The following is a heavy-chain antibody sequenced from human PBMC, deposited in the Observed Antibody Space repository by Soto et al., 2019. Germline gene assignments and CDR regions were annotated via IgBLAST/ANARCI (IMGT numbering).Heavy chain of an antibody. D-gene: IGHD5-12*01. CDR1: GGSISYYY. J-gene: IGHJ4*02. Sequence: PSETQSLTCTVSGGSISYYYWGWIRQPPGKGLEWIGSIYYSGNTHYNPSLKSRVTISVDTSMNQFSLNLDSVTAVDSAVYYCVRGGYVHAFDYWGQGALVTVSS. V-gene: IGHV4-59*01. CDR3: VRGGYVHAFDY. CDR2: IYYSGNT.